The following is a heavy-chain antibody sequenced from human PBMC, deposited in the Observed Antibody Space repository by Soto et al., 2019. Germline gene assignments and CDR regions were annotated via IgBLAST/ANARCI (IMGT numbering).Heavy chain of an antibody. Sequence: HGESLKISCQASGYSFSNFWIAWVRQMPGEGLEWLGIIYPDDSDTRYSPSFLGQVTISADKSIKTTYLQWSSLKASDTAIYFCASSVLVTSTMNYFDLWGQGTLVTVS. D-gene: IGHD2-8*02. J-gene: IGHJ4*02. CDR1: GYSFSNFW. CDR2: IYPDDSDT. V-gene: IGHV5-51*01. CDR3: ASSVLVTSTMNYFDL.